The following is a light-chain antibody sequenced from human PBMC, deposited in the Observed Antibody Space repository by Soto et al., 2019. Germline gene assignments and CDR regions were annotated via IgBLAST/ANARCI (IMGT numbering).Light chain of an antibody. V-gene: IGLV7-43*01. J-gene: IGLJ3*02. CDR2: STS. CDR3: LLHYGGAQVWM. CDR1: TGAVISENC. Sequence: QAVVTQEPSLTVSPGGTVTLTCASSTGAVISENCPTWLQQKPGQAPRALIFSTSNRHSWTPARFSGSLFGGRAVLTLSDVQPEDEADYYCLLHYGGAQVWMFGGGTKLTVL.